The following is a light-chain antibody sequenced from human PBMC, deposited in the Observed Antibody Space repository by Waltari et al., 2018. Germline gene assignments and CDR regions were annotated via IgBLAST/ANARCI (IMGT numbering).Light chain of an antibody. Sequence: DIVMTQSPDSLAVSLGERATINCKSSQSVLYRSANKSYLNWYQQKPGQPPKLLIYWASTRESGVPDRISGAGSGTDFTLTISSLQSEDVAVYYCQQYYSTPLTFGGGTKVEIK. CDR3: QQYYSTPLT. J-gene: IGKJ4*01. CDR1: QSVLYRSANKSY. CDR2: WAS. V-gene: IGKV4-1*01.